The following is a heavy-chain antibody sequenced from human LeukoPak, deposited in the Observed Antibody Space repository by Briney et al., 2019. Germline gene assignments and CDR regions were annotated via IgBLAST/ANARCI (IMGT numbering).Heavy chain of an antibody. V-gene: IGHV3-7*01. CDR3: KSGGAAPGSFDY. J-gene: IGHJ4*02. CDR1: GFTFSSYW. CDR2: IKYDGNEE. D-gene: IGHD1-1*01. Sequence: GGSLRLSCAASGFTFSSYWMSWMRQAPGKGLEWVANIKYDGNEEYYVDSVKGRFTITRDNAKNSLYLQLNSLRVEDTAVYYCKSGGAAPGSFDYWGQGTLVTVSP.